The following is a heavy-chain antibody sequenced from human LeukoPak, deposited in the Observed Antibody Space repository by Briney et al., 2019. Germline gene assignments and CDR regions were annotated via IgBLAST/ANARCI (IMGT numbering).Heavy chain of an antibody. CDR2: ISGSGGST. Sequence: PGGSLRLSCAASGFTFSSYGMSWVRQAPGKGLEWVSAISGSGGSTYYADSVKGRFTISRDNAKNSLYLQMNSLRAEDTALYYCARDQLVTLDYYSYYYMDVWGKGTTVTVSS. D-gene: IGHD6-6*01. V-gene: IGHV3-23*01. J-gene: IGHJ6*03. CDR3: ARDQLVTLDYYSYYYMDV. CDR1: GFTFSSYG.